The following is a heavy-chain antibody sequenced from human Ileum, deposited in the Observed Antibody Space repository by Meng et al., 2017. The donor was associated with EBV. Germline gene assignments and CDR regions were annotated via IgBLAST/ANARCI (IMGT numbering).Heavy chain of an antibody. D-gene: IGHD3-16*01. CDR2: INTKTGNP. CDR3: ARWTYGGSQEGLDY. J-gene: IGHJ4*02. CDR1: GYTFTDHA. Sequence: QVQLEQSASELKNPGASVKVSCKTSGYTFTDHAMNWGRQAPGQGLEWLGWINTKTGNPTFAQAFTGRFVLSLDTSVNTAYLQINDLQAADTAIYYCARWTYGGSQEGLDYWGQGTLVTVSS. V-gene: IGHV7-4-1*02.